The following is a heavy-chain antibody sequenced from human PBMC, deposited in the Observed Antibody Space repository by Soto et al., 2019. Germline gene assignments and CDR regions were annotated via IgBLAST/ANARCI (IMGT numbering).Heavy chain of an antibody. D-gene: IGHD2-21*02. CDR1: GYTFTSYD. Sequence: ASVKVSCKASGYTFTSYDINWVRQATGQGLEWMGWMNPNSGNTGYAQKFQGRVTMTRNTSISTAYMELNSLRSEDTAVYYCARPWLVTAGDAFDIWGQGTMVTVSS. CDR2: MNPNSGNT. J-gene: IGHJ3*02. V-gene: IGHV1-8*01. CDR3: ARPWLVTAGDAFDI.